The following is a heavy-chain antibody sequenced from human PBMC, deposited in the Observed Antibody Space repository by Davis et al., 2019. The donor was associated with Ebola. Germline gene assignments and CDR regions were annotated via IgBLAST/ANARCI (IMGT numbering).Heavy chain of an antibody. CDR3: ARGRDGYKAFDY. CDR2: IKSKTDGGTT. CDR1: GFTFSNAW. J-gene: IGHJ4*02. Sequence: PGGSLRLSCAASGFTFSNAWMSWVRQAPGKGLEWVGRIKSKTDGGTTDYAAPVKGRFTISRDDSKNTLYLQMNSLRAEDTAVYYCARGRDGYKAFDYWGQGTLVTVSS. V-gene: IGHV3-15*01. D-gene: IGHD5-24*01.